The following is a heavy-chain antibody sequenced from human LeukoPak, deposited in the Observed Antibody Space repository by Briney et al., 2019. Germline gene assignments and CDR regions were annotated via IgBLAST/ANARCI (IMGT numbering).Heavy chain of an antibody. CDR2: IYSGGST. V-gene: IGHV3-53*01. J-gene: IGHJ3*02. Sequence: GGSLRLSCAASGFTVSSNYMSWVRQAPGKGLEWVSVIYSGGSTYYADSVKGRFTISRDNSKNTLYLQMNSLRAEDKAVYYCARVEPGAFDIWGQGTMVTVSS. CDR3: ARVEPGAFDI. CDR1: GFTVSSNY.